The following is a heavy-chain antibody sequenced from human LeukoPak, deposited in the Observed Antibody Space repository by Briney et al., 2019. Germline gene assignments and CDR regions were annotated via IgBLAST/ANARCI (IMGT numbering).Heavy chain of an antibody. D-gene: IGHD3-3*01. CDR2: IKEDSDK. V-gene: IGHV3-7*01. Sequence: GGSLRLSRAASGFTFNKYWMNWVRQSPGKGLEWVANIKEDSDKNHVESVRGRFTISRDSAENSLYLQMNSLRVEDTAVYYCARESGRFRFDSWGQGTLVTVSS. CDR3: ARESGRFRFDS. J-gene: IGHJ5*01. CDR1: GFTFNKYW.